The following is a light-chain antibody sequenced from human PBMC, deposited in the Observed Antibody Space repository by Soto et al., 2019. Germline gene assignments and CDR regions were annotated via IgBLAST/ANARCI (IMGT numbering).Light chain of an antibody. V-gene: IGLV2-14*01. J-gene: IGLJ2*01. CDR2: DVS. Sequence: QSALTQPASVSGSPGQSITISCTGTSSDVGGYNYVSWYQQHPGKAPKLMIYDVSNRPSGVSNRFSGSKSGNTASLTISGLQAEDEADYYCGSYTSSSTLYVGFGGGTKVTVL. CDR1: SSDVGGYNY. CDR3: GSYTSSSTLYVG.